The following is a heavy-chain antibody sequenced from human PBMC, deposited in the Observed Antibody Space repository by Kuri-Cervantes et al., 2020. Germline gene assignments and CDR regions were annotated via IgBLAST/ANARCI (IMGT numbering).Heavy chain of an antibody. Sequence: GSLRLSCTVSGGSIDRSSYHWGWIRQLPGKGLEWIASVYYTGNTYYNLSLRSRVATSVDTSKNQFSLKLSSVTATDTALYYCARLRGYRRRDPFDIWGRGIMVTVSS. CDR2: VYYTGNT. V-gene: IGHV4-39*01. CDR3: ARLRGYRRRDPFDI. J-gene: IGHJ3*02. CDR1: GGSIDRSSYH. D-gene: IGHD3-22*01.